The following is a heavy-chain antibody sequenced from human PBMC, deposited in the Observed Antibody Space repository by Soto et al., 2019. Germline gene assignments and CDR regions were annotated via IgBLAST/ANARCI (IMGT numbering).Heavy chain of an antibody. CDR3: ASQSGAWYGFDF. V-gene: IGHV4-34*01. D-gene: IGHD6-13*01. J-gene: IGHJ4*02. CDR1: GGSFSAYH. Sequence: QVQLQQWGAGLLKPSQTLSLTCTGYGGSFSAYHWSWIRQSPGKGLEWIGEVNHSGGTNYNPTLRRRATISIDTSKNQFALQLTSVTVADAAGYFCASQSGAWYGFDFWGQGTLVSVSS. CDR2: VNHSGGT.